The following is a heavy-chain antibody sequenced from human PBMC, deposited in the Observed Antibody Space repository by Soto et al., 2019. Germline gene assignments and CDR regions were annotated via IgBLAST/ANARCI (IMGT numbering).Heavy chain of an antibody. Sequence: PGGSLRLSCTFSGFTSEDYDYAWTWVRHAPGKGLQWLGLIRGSTYGGTTEYAASVKGRFTISRDDSKGITYLQMNSLKTEDTAVYYCSRDGDFYGLDVWGQGTTVTVSS. V-gene: IGHV3-49*04. D-gene: IGHD3-3*01. CDR3: SRDGDFYGLDV. CDR2: IRGSTYGGTT. J-gene: IGHJ6*02. CDR1: GFTSEDYDYA.